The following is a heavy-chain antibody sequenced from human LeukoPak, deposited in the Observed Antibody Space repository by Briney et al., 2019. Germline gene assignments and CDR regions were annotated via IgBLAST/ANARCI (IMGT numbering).Heavy chain of an antibody. D-gene: IGHD3-10*01. J-gene: IGHJ6*02. CDR2: INPSGGST. CDR1: GYTFTSYY. CDR3: ARDGGITMVPYYYYGMDV. Sequence: ASVKVSCKASGYTFTSYYMHWVRQAPGQGLEWMGIINPSGGSTSYAQKLQGRVTMTTDTSTSTAYMELRSLRSDDTAVYYCARDGGITMVPYYYYGMDVWGQGTTVTVSS. V-gene: IGHV1-46*01.